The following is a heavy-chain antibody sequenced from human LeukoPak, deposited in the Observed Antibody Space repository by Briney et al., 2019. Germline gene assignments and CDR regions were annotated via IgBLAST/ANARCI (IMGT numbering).Heavy chain of an antibody. J-gene: IGHJ6*03. Sequence: ASVKVSCKASGYTFTGYYMHWVRQAPGQGLEWMGRINPNSGGTNYAKKFQGRVTMTRDTSISTAYMELSRLRSDDTAVYYCARAPNRRTAYYMDVWGKGTTVTVSS. CDR1: GYTFTGYY. D-gene: IGHD1-14*01. V-gene: IGHV1-2*06. CDR2: INPNSGGT. CDR3: ARAPNRRTAYYMDV.